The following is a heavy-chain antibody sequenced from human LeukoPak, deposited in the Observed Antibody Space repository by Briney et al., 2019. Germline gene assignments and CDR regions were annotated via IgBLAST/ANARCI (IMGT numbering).Heavy chain of an antibody. CDR2: ISSSSSTI. J-gene: IGHJ4*02. D-gene: IGHD3-22*01. CDR1: GFTFSSYS. Sequence: PGGSLRLSCAASGFTFSSYSMNWVRQAPGKGLEWVSYISSSSSTIYYADSVKGRFTISRDNAKNSLYLQMNSLRAEDTAVYYCASHDSSGYYLYRYFTYWGQGHLVTVSS. V-gene: IGHV3-48*01. CDR3: ASHDSSGYYLYRYFTY.